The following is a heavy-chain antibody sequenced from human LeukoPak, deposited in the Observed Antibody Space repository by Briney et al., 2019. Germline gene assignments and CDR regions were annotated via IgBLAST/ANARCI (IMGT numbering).Heavy chain of an antibody. D-gene: IGHD3-10*01. CDR3: ARDSYQDYYGRFDP. V-gene: IGHV3-33*01. CDR1: GFHFSNHG. CDR2: IWDDGNNK. Sequence: GSLGLSCAASGFHFSNHGMHWVRQAPGQRLEWVAVIWDDGNNKRYANSVNGRFTISRDNSENTLYLQMNGLTAEDTAMYYCARDSYQDYYGRFDPWGQGTLVIVSS. J-gene: IGHJ5*02.